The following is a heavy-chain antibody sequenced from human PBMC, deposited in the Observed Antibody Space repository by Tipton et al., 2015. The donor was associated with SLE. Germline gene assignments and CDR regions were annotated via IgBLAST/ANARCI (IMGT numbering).Heavy chain of an antibody. CDR2: ISGSGGST. D-gene: IGHD4-17*01. V-gene: IGHV3-23*01. Sequence: SLRLSCAASGFTFSSYAMSWVRQAPGKGLEWVSAISGSGGSTYYADSVKGRFTISRDNSKNTLYLQMNSLRAEDTAVYYCAKGKFTVTTFNKYQVGFDYWGQGTLVTVSS. CDR1: GFTFSSYA. J-gene: IGHJ4*02. CDR3: AKGKFTVTTFNKYQVGFDY.